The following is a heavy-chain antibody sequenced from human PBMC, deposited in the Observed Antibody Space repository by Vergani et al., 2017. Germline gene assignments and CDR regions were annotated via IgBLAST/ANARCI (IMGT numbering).Heavy chain of an antibody. J-gene: IGHJ3*02. CDR3: ARGRYDSANAFDI. D-gene: IGHD3-3*01. Sequence: QMQLVQSGAEVKKTGSSVKVSCKASGYTFTYRYLHWVRQAPGQALEWMGWITPFNGNTNYAQKFQDRVTITRDRSMSTAYMELSSLRSEDTAVYYCARGRYDSANAFDIWGQGTMVTVSS. CDR1: GYTFTYRY. CDR2: ITPFNGNT. V-gene: IGHV1-45*02.